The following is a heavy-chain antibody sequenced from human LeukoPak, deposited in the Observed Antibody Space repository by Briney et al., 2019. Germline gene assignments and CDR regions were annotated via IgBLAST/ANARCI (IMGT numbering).Heavy chain of an antibody. Sequence: SVKVSCKASGGTFSSYAISWVRQAPGQGLEWMGGIIPIFGTANYAQKFQGRVTITTDESTSTAYMELSSLRSEDTAVYYCARGIAAAGLFDYWGQGTLVTVSS. D-gene: IGHD6-13*01. V-gene: IGHV1-69*05. CDR1: GGTFSSYA. CDR3: ARGIAAAGLFDY. J-gene: IGHJ4*02. CDR2: IIPIFGTA.